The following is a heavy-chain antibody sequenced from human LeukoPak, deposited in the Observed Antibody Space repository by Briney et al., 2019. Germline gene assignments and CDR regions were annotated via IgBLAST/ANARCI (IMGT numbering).Heavy chain of an antibody. J-gene: IGHJ6*03. CDR3: ARGVWELTWGLDYYYYMDA. CDR2: IKVDGSEK. V-gene: IGHV3-7*01. Sequence: GGSLRLSCAASGFTFRTYWMSWVRQAPGKGLEWVANIKVDGSEKYYADSVKGRITISRDNAKSSLYLQINSLRAEDTAVYYCARGVWELTWGLDYYYYMDAWGKGTTVTVSS. CDR1: GFTFRTYW. D-gene: IGHD3-16*01.